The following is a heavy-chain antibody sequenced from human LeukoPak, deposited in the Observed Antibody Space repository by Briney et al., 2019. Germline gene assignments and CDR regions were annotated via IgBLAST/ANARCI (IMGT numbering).Heavy chain of an antibody. V-gene: IGHV1-2*02. CDR1: GYTFTGYY. D-gene: IGHD5-12*01. CDR3: ARVTVATYRFDP. J-gene: IGHJ5*02. Sequence: ASVKVSCKASGYTFTGYYMHCVRQAPGQGLEWMGWINPNSGGTNYAQKFQGRVTMTRDTSISTAYMELSRLRSDDTAVYYCARVTVATYRFDPWGQGTLVTVSS. CDR2: INPNSGGT.